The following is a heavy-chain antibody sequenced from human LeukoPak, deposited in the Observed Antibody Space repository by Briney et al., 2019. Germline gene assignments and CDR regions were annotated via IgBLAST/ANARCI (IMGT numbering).Heavy chain of an antibody. J-gene: IGHJ4*02. Sequence: ASETLSLTCPVACPSISSGDYYLSWIRQPPGKGLECIGYIYYSESTYYNPSLKSRVTISVDPSKNQFSLKLSSVTAADTAVYYCARDGGYCSSTSCYAHWGQGTLVTVSS. CDR1: CPSISSGDYY. D-gene: IGHD2-2*01. CDR2: IYYSEST. CDR3: ARDGGYCSSTSCYAH. V-gene: IGHV4-30-4*01.